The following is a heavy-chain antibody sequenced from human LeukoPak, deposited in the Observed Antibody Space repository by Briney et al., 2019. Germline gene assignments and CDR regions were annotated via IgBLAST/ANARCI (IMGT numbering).Heavy chain of an antibody. CDR3: VRDPLPMIAARRGTWFDP. CDR2: ISSSSSYI. V-gene: IGHV3-21*01. J-gene: IGHJ5*02. D-gene: IGHD6-6*01. CDR1: GFTFSSYS. Sequence: PGGSLRLSCAASGFTFSSYSMNWVRQAPGKGLEWVSSISSSSSYIYYADSVKGRFTISRDNAKNSLYLQMNSLRAEDTAVYYCVRDPLPMIAARRGTWFDPWGQGTLVTVSS.